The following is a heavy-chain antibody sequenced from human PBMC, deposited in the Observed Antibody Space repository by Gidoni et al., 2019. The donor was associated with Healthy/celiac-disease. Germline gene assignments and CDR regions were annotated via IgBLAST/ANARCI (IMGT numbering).Heavy chain of an antibody. V-gene: IGHV4-39*01. Sequence: QLQLQESGPGLVKPSETLSLTCTVSGGSISSSSYYWGWIRQPPGKGLEWIGSIYYSGSTYYNPSLKSRVTISVDTSKNQFSLKLSSVTAADTAVYYCASPGSRYSRYFDYWGQGTLVTVSS. J-gene: IGHJ4*02. CDR1: GGSISSSSYY. CDR2: IYYSGST. D-gene: IGHD5-18*01. CDR3: ASPGSRYSRYFDY.